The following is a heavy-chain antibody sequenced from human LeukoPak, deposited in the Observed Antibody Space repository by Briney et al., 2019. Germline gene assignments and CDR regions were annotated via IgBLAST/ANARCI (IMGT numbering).Heavy chain of an antibody. J-gene: IGHJ3*02. Sequence: SETLSLTCTVSGYSISSGYYWGWIRQPPGKGLEWIGSIYHSGSTYYNPSLKSRVTISVDTSKNQFSLKLSSVTAADTAVYYCARDISQWLVLHDAFDIWGQGTMVTVSS. CDR3: ARDISQWLVLHDAFDI. V-gene: IGHV4-38-2*02. CDR2: IYHSGST. D-gene: IGHD6-19*01. CDR1: GYSISSGYY.